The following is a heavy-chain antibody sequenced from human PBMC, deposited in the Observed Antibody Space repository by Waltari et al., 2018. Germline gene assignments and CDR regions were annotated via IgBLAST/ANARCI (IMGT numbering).Heavy chain of an antibody. CDR3: ARGTTIFGLRWFDP. CDR2: INHSGSA. CDR1: CVSFSDDY. J-gene: IGHJ5*02. D-gene: IGHD3-3*01. V-gene: IGHV4-34*01. Sequence: QVQLQQWGAGLLKPSETLSLTCTVYCVSFSDDYWTWIRQPPGKGLEWIGEINHSGSAKYNPSLMSRVTISVDTSKNQISLKMNSMSAADTAVYYCARGTTIFGLRWFDPWGQGTLVTGSS.